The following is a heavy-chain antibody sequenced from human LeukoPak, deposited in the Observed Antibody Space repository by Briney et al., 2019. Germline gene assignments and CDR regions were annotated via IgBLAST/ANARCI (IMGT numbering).Heavy chain of an antibody. CDR2: IYYSGST. CDR1: GGSISSGDYY. V-gene: IGHV4-30-4*01. Sequence: PSETLSLTCTVSGGSISSGDYYWSWIRQPPGKGLEWIGYIYYSGSTYYNPSLKSRVTISVDTSKNQFSLKLSSVTAADTAVYYCAREVNYSSGWYGTDNDAFDIWGQGTMVTVSS. CDR3: AREVNYSSGWYGTDNDAFDI. J-gene: IGHJ3*02. D-gene: IGHD6-19*01.